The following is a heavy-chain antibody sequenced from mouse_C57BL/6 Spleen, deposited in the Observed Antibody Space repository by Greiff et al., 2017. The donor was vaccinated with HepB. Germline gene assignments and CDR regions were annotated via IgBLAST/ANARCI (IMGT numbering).Heavy chain of an antibody. V-gene: IGHV5-17*01. D-gene: IGHD3-3*01. CDR1: GFTFSDYG. CDR2: ISSGSSTI. CDR3: ARPRDGRYYFDY. Sequence: EVKLMESGGGLVKPGGSLKLSCAASGFTFSDYGMHWVRQAPEKGLEWVAYISSGSSTIYYADTVKGRFTISRDNAKNTLFLQMTSLRSEDTAMYYCARPRDGRYYFDYWGQGTTLTVSS. J-gene: IGHJ2*01.